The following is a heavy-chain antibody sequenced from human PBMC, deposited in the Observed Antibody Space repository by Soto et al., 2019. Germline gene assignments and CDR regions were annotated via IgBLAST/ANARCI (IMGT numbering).Heavy chain of an antibody. J-gene: IGHJ6*02. CDR1: GFTFSSYS. Sequence: PGGSLRLSCAASGFTFSSYSMNWVRQAPGKGLEWVSSISSSSYIYYADSVKGRFTISRDNAKNSLYLQMNSLRAEDTAVYYCARGGQTYYYDSSGSMSYGMDVWGQGTTVTVSS. CDR2: ISSSSYI. D-gene: IGHD3-22*01. V-gene: IGHV3-21*01. CDR3: ARGGQTYYYDSSGSMSYGMDV.